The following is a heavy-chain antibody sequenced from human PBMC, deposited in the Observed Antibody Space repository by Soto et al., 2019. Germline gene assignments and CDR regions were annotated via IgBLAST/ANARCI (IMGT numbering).Heavy chain of an antibody. J-gene: IGHJ5*02. CDR1: GGSISSYY. CDR2: VYYSGST. V-gene: IGHV4-59*01. Sequence: QVQLHESGPGLVKPSETLSLTCTVSGGSISSYYWSWLRQPPGKGLEWIGYVYYSGSTNYNSSLKTRVTMSLSTSKSQFSLKRTSVTAADTAVYYCARYVTPSATAVWFDPWGQGTLVTVSS. D-gene: IGHD3-16*01. CDR3: ARYVTPSATAVWFDP.